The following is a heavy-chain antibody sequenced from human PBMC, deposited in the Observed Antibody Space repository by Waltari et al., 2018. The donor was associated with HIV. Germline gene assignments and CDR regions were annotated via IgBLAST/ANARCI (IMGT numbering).Heavy chain of an antibody. J-gene: IGHJ6*02. V-gene: IGHV3-33*01. CDR1: GFTVRNYG. D-gene: IGHD2-8*02. CDR3: ARDVQGYCAGERCFYGMDV. Sequence: QVQLVESGGGVVQPGRSLRLSCAASGFTVRNYGMHWVRQAPGKGREWVAVVWQDGSNKDYGDSVKGRFTISRDNSKNTLELQMNSLRAEDTAVYYCARDVQGYCAGERCFYGMDVWGQGTTVTVSS. CDR2: VWQDGSNK.